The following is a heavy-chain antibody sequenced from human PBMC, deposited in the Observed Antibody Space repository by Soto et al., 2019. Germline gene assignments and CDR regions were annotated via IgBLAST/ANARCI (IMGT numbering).Heavy chain of an antibody. CDR1: GGSISSYY. D-gene: IGHD3-22*01. Sequence: PSETLSLTCSVSGGSISSYYWSWIRQPPGRGLEYIGYIYYSGSTYYNPSLRSRVTISVDTSKNQLSLKLSSVTAADTAVYYCARENYASSGAPFLDYWGQGTLVGVSS. CDR3: ARENYASSGAPFLDY. J-gene: IGHJ4*02. CDR2: IYYSGST. V-gene: IGHV4-59*01.